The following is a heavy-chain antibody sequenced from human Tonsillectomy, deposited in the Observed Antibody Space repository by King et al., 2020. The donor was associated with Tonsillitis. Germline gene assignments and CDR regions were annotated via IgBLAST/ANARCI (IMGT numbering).Heavy chain of an antibody. D-gene: IGHD3-10*01. V-gene: IGHV3-33*05. J-gene: IGHJ2*01. CDR3: AGDGTIWFGELFGWYFDL. Sequence: VQLVESGGGVVQPGRSLRLSCTASGFTFSSYGMHWVRQAPGKGLEWVAVISYDGSNKYYADSVKGRFTISRDNSKNTLYLQMNSLRAEDTAVYYCAGDGTIWFGELFGWYFDLWGRGTLVTVSS. CDR1: GFTFSSYG. CDR2: ISYDGSNK.